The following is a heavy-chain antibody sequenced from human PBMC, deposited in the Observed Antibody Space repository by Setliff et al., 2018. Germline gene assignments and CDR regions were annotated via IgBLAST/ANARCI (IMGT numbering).Heavy chain of an antibody. CDR1: GYTFTTHG. V-gene: IGHV1-18*01. D-gene: IGHD5-18*01. J-gene: IGHJ6*03. CDR2: ISTDDGDT. Sequence: GASVKVSCKASGYTFTTHGISWVRQAPGQGLEWMGWISTDDGDTNFAQKFQGRVTLTTDTSTGTAYMELRSLTAADTAIYYCAKVIGYSHGYYYHYMDVWGKGTTVTSP. CDR3: AKVIGYSHGYYYHYMDV.